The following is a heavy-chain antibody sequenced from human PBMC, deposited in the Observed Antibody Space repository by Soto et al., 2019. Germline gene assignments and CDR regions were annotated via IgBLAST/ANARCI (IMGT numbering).Heavy chain of an antibody. Sequence: SVKVSCKASGGTFSSYAISWVRQAPGQGLEWMGGIIPIFGTANYAQKFQGRVTITADESTSTAYMELSSLRSEDTAVYYCARDQVDYDILTGTNPITRTAQDYYYYYGMDVWGQGTTVTVSS. CDR1: GGTFSSYA. J-gene: IGHJ6*02. V-gene: IGHV1-69*13. CDR3: ARDQVDYDILTGTNPITRTAQDYYYYYGMDV. D-gene: IGHD3-9*01. CDR2: IIPIFGTA.